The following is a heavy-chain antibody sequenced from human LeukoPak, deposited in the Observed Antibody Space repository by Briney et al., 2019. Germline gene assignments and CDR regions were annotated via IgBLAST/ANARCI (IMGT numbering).Heavy chain of an antibody. J-gene: IGHJ4*02. V-gene: IGHV4-39*07. CDR2: IYYSGST. Sequence: SETLSLTCTVSGGSITSSSYYWGWIRQPPGKGLEWIGSIYYSGSTYYNPSLKSRVTISVDTSKNQFSLKLSSVTAADTAVYYCARGSDIVATIAENYFDYWGQGTLVTVSS. CDR3: ARGSDIVATIAENYFDY. CDR1: GGSITSSSYY. D-gene: IGHD5-12*01.